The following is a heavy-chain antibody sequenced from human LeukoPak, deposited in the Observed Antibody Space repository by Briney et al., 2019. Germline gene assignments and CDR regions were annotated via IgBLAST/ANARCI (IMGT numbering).Heavy chain of an antibody. Sequence: GGSLRLSCAASGFTFSSYWMSWVRQAPGKGLEWVANIKQDGSEKYYVDSVKGRFTISRDNAKNSLYLQMNSLRAEDTAVYYCARDAGALRFLEWLPVYFDYWGQGTLVTVSS. CDR2: IKQDGSEK. J-gene: IGHJ4*02. CDR1: GFTFSSYW. CDR3: ARDAGALRFLEWLPVYFDY. V-gene: IGHV3-7*01. D-gene: IGHD3-3*01.